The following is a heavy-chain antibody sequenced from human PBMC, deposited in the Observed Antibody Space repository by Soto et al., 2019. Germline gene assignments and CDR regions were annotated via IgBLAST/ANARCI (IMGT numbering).Heavy chain of an antibody. CDR3: ARERRRPYYDILTGYYTFDY. CDR1: GYTFTTYD. V-gene: IGHV1-18*01. D-gene: IGHD3-9*01. Sequence: ASVKVSCKASGYTFTTYDISWVRQAPGQGLEWMGWISPYNGNTNYAQNLQGRVTMTTDTSTNTAYMELRSLRSDDTAVYYCARERRRPYYDILTGYYTFDYWGQGTLVTVSS. CDR2: ISPYNGNT. J-gene: IGHJ4*02.